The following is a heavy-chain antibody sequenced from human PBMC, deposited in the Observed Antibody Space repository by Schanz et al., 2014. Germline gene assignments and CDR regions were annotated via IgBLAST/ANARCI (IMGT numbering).Heavy chain of an antibody. CDR3: AKDRGYGSGSYRHLDY. V-gene: IGHV3-30*04. J-gene: IGHJ4*02. D-gene: IGHD3-10*01. CDR2: ITYDGSNT. Sequence: QVQLVESGGGVVQPGRSLRLSCAASGFTMITYAMHWVRQPPGKGLEWVANITYDGSNTYHADSVKGRFTISRDNSKNTLYLQMNSLRPEDTAVYYCAKDRGYGSGSYRHLDYWGQGTLVTVSS. CDR1: GFTMITYA.